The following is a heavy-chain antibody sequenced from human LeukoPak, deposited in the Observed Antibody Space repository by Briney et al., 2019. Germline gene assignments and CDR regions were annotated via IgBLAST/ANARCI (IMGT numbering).Heavy chain of an antibody. Sequence: PSETLSLTCTVSGGSISSRSFYCGWIRQPPGKGLEWIGSISDSGSTYYNPSLKSRVVISVDTSKDQFSLKLTSLTAADTAVYYCAREDSSGYLGYWGQGTLVTVSS. CDR3: AREDSSGYLGY. J-gene: IGHJ4*02. CDR1: GGSISSRSFY. V-gene: IGHV4-39*07. CDR2: ISDSGST. D-gene: IGHD3-22*01.